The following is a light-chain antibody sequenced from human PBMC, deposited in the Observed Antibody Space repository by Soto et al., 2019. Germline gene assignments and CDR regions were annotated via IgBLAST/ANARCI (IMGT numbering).Light chain of an antibody. J-gene: IGKJ5*01. Sequence: DVVMTQTPLSLSVAPGQPASISCQSSQSLLHITGETFLFWYLXKQGQSPQVXIYEVSTRVSGVPDRFSGSGSGTDLTIEISRVETDDVGIYYCMQSTQLPPTFGQGTRLEIK. CDR1: QSLLHITGETF. CDR2: EVS. V-gene: IGKV2D-29*02. CDR3: MQSTQLPPT.